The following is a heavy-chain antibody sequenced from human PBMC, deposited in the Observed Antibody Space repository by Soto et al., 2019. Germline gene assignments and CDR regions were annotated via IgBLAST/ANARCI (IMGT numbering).Heavy chain of an antibody. V-gene: IGHV1-58*01. CDR2: IDVGSANA. Sequence: QMQLVQSGPEVKKPGTSVKVSCKTSGFTFSSSAVHWVRQARGQRLQWIGAIDVGSANANYAQMHQERVTIARYRPTSKGYMELSSRRAEDTDEYYCGADVAGYLYALARDWGAGTLVTVFS. J-gene: IGHJ4*01. CDR1: GFTFSSSA. CDR3: GADVAGYLYALARD. D-gene: IGHD2-2*02.